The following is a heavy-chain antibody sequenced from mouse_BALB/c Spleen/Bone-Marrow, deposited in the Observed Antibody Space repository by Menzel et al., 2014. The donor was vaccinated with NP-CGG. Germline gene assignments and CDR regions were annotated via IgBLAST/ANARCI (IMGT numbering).Heavy chain of an antibody. CDR2: IYPGDGDT. J-gene: IGHJ2*01. V-gene: IGHV1-87*01. CDR1: GYTFTSYW. Sequence: LQESGAELARPGASVKLSCKASGYTFTSYWMQWVKQRPGQGLEWIGAIYPGDGDTRNTQKFKGKATLTADKSSSTAYMQLSSLAAEDSAVYYCARGFPFDYWGQGTALTVSS. CDR3: ARGFPFDY.